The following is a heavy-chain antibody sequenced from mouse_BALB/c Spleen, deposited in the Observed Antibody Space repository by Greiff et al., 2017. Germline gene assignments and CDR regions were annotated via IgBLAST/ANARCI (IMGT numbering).Heavy chain of an antibody. CDR1: GYSITSGYY. J-gene: IGHJ2*01. CDR3: ARNWDLFDY. V-gene: IGHV3-6*02. Sequence: EVHLVESGPGLVKPSQSLSLTCSVTGYSITSGYYWNWIRQFPGNKLEWMGYISYDGSNNYNPSLKNRISITRDTSKNQFFLKLNSVTTEDTATYYCARNWDLFDYWGQGTTLTVSS. CDR2: ISYDGSN. D-gene: IGHD4-1*01.